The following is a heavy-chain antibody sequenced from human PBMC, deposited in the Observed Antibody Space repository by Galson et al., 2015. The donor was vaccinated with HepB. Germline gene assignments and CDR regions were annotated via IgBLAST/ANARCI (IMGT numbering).Heavy chain of an antibody. D-gene: IGHD2-2*01. Sequence: SLRLSCAASGFTFSTFIMTWVRQAPGKGLEWVSSISSSSSYTYYADSMKGRFTISRDNAKNSLYLQMNSLRAGDTAVYYCASVVAYSSSYYSAMDVWGQGTTVTVSS. V-gene: IGHV3-21*01. CDR2: ISSSSSYT. CDR3: ASVVAYSSSYYSAMDV. CDR1: GFTFSTFI. J-gene: IGHJ6*02.